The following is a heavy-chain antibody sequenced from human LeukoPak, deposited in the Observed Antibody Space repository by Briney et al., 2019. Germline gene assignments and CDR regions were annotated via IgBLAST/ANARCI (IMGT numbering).Heavy chain of an antibody. J-gene: IGHJ4*02. CDR2: ISSSGSTI. CDR1: GFTFSSYE. D-gene: IGHD3-22*01. V-gene: IGHV3-48*03. Sequence: TGGSLRLSCAASGFTFSSYEMNWVRQAPGKGLEWVSYISSSGSTIYYADSVKGRFTTSRDNAKNSLYLQMNSLRAEDTAVYYCARDYYDSSGYYDYWGQGTLVTVSS. CDR3: ARDYYDSSGYYDY.